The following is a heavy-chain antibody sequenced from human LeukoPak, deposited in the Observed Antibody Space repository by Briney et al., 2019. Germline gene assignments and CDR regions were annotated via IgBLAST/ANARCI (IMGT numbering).Heavy chain of an antibody. Sequence: SVKVSCKASGGTFSSYAISWVRQAPGQGLEWMGGIIPIFGTANYAQKLQGRVTMTTDTSTSTAYMELRSLRSDDTAVYYCARDRGPYYYDSSHGGLWYWGQGTLVTVSS. V-gene: IGHV1-69*05. J-gene: IGHJ4*02. D-gene: IGHD3-22*01. CDR2: IIPIFGTA. CDR3: ARDRGPYYYDSSHGGLWY. CDR1: GGTFSSYA.